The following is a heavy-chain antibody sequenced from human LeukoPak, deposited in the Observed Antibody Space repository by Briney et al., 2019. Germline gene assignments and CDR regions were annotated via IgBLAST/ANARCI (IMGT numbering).Heavy chain of an antibody. CDR1: GYTFTGYY. CDR3: ARTITIFGVVSFDY. Sequence: ASVKVSCKASGYTFTGYYMHWVRQAPGQGLEWMGWINPNSGGTNYAQKFQGRVTMTRDTSISTAYMKLSRLRSDDTAVYYCARTITIFGVVSFDYWGQGTLVTVSS. V-gene: IGHV1-2*02. J-gene: IGHJ4*02. D-gene: IGHD3-3*01. CDR2: INPNSGGT.